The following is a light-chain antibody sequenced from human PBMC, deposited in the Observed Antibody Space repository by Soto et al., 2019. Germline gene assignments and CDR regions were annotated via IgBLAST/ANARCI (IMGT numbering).Light chain of an antibody. CDR1: QRISSNY. CDR2: AAS. CDR3: QDYGSSPQT. J-gene: IGKJ1*01. Sequence: DIVLTQSPGTLSLSPGERATLSCRASQRISSNYLGWYQQKPGQAPRLLIYAASSRATGIPDRFSGSGSATGFTLTISRLEPEDFAVYYCQDYGSSPQTFGQGTKVDIK. V-gene: IGKV3-20*01.